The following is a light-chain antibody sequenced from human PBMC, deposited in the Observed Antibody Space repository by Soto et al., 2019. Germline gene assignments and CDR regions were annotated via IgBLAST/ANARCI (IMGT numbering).Light chain of an antibody. Sequence: QSALTQPASVSGSPGQSITISCTGTSSDVGGYNYVSWYQQHPGKAPKFIIFEVSNRPSGVSNRFSGSKSGNTASLTISGLQAEDEADCYCSSYTSSSTQVFGTGTKVTVL. CDR1: SSDVGGYNY. J-gene: IGLJ1*01. V-gene: IGLV2-14*01. CDR3: SSYTSSSTQV. CDR2: EVS.